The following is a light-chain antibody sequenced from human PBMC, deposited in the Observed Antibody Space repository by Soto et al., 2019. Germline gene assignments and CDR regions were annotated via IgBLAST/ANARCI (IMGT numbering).Light chain of an antibody. CDR2: EVT. V-gene: IGLV2-8*01. Sequence: QSALTQPPSASGSPGQSVTISCTGTSSDVGDYNCVSWYQQHPGKAPKLILYEVTKRPSGIPDRFSGSKSGNTASLTVSGLQAEDEADYYCSSYAGSNNFVVFGGGTQLTVL. CDR1: SSDVGDYNC. J-gene: IGLJ2*01. CDR3: SSYAGSNNFVV.